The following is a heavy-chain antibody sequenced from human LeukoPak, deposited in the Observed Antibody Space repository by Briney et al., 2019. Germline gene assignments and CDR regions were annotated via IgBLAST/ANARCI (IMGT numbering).Heavy chain of an antibody. Sequence: ASVKVSCKASGYRFNSYGFSWVRQAPGQGLEWMGWISAYNGNTNYAQKVQGRVTMTTGTSTSTVHMELRSLRSDDTAVYYCARFGEFPDYWGQGTLVTVSS. V-gene: IGHV1-18*01. CDR3: ARFGEFPDY. J-gene: IGHJ4*02. D-gene: IGHD3-10*01. CDR2: ISAYNGNT. CDR1: GYRFNSYG.